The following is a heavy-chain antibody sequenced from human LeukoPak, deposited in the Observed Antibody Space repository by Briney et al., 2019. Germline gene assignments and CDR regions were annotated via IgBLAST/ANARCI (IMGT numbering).Heavy chain of an antibody. J-gene: IGHJ6*02. D-gene: IGHD6-13*01. CDR1: GGSISSYY. CDR2: IYYSGST. CDR3: ARNIAGYPWMDV. V-gene: IGHV4-59*01. Sequence: SETLSLTCTVSGGSISSYYWSWIRQPPGKGLEWIGYIYYSGSTNYNPSHKSRVTISVDTSKNQFSLKLSSVTAADTAVYYCARNIAGYPWMDVWGQGTTVTVSS.